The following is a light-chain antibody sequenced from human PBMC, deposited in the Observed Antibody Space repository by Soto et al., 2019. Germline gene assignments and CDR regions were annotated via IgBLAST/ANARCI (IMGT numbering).Light chain of an antibody. V-gene: IGKV3-20*01. Sequence: EIVLTQSPGILSLSPGERATLSCRASQKISNKYLAWYQQKPGQAPRLLIFGASTRATGIPDRFVGRGSGTDFTLTISGLQPEDLATYFCLQTSTFPRTFGQGTKV. CDR3: LQTSTFPRT. J-gene: IGKJ1*01. CDR1: QKISNKY. CDR2: GAS.